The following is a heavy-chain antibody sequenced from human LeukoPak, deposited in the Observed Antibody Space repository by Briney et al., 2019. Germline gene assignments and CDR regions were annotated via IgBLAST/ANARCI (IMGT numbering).Heavy chain of an antibody. CDR2: IYSSGST. CDR3: ARSDAYGLVDI. Sequence: SETLSLTCSVSGASISSGSNYWGWLRQPPGKTLERIGSIYSSGSTYYNSSIQTRVIIIIDTTKNHLSLTLSSVTAADTAVYYCARSDAYGLVDIWGQGTVVTVSS. J-gene: IGHJ3*02. CDR1: GASISSGSNY. D-gene: IGHD3-16*01. V-gene: IGHV4-39*07.